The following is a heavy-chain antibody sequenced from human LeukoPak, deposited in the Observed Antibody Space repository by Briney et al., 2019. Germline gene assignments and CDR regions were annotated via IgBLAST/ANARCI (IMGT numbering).Heavy chain of an antibody. D-gene: IGHD3-16*01. CDR1: GVSITSYY. V-gene: IGHV4-59*08. CDR2: IYYSGST. Sequence: SETLSLTCTVSGVSITSYYWSRIRQPPGKGLEWIGYIYYSGSTNYNPSLKSRLTISVDTSKNQFSLKLGSVTAADTAVYYCARLLGDDDAFDIWGQGTMVTVSS. J-gene: IGHJ3*02. CDR3: ARLLGDDDAFDI.